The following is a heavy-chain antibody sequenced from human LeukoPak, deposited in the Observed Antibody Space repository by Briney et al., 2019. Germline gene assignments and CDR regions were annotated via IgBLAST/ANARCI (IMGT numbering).Heavy chain of an antibody. D-gene: IGHD5-18*01. Sequence: PGGSLRLSCAASGFTFSSYSMNWVRQAPGKGLEWVAVISNDGSNIYYADSVKGRFTISRDNSKNTLYLQMNSLRAEDTAVYYCARIQVDTAMNHDAFDIWGQGTMVTVSS. CDR3: ARIQVDTAMNHDAFDI. CDR1: GFTFSSYS. CDR2: ISNDGSNI. J-gene: IGHJ3*02. V-gene: IGHV3-30*03.